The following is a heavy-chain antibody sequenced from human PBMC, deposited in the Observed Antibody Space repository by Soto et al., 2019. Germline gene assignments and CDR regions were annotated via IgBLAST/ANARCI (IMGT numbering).Heavy chain of an antibody. CDR1: GGYVRSSSYY. J-gene: IGHJ3*02. D-gene: IGHD2-2*01. V-gene: IGHV4-39*01. Sequence: SETLYLTCTVSGGYVRSSSYYWGWVRQPPGKGLEWIGSVYYSGSTYYNPSLESRVTISVDKSKNQFSLKLSSVTAADTAVYYCARHQSIVVVPAAMLAFDIWGQGTMVTVSS. CDR3: ARHQSIVVVPAAMLAFDI. CDR2: VYYSGST.